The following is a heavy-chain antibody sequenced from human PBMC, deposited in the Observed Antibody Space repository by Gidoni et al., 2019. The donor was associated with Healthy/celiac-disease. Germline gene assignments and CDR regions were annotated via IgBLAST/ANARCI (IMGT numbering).Heavy chain of an antibody. CDR3: AREMVRGDAFDI. CDR2: IWYDGSNK. J-gene: IGHJ3*02. V-gene: IGHV3-33*01. CDR1: GFTFSSYG. D-gene: IGHD3-10*01. Sequence: QVQLVASGGGVVQPGRSLRLSCAASGFTFSSYGMHWVRPAPGKGLEWVAVIWYDGSNKYYADSVKGRFTISRDNSKNTLYLQMNSLRAEDTAVYYCAREMVRGDAFDIWGQGTMVTVSS.